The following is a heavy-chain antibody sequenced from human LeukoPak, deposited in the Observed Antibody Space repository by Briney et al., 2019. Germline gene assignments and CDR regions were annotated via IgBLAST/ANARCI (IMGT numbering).Heavy chain of an antibody. CDR3: ARGRYYDSSGPFDY. J-gene: IGHJ4*02. CDR1: GGSISSYS. CDR2: IYYSGST. Sequence: SETLSLTCTVSGGSISSYSWSWIRQPPGKGLEWIGYIYYSGSTNYNPSLKSRVTISVDTSKNQFSLKLSSVTAADTAVYYCARGRYYDSSGPFDYWGQGTLVTVSS. D-gene: IGHD3-22*01. V-gene: IGHV4-59*01.